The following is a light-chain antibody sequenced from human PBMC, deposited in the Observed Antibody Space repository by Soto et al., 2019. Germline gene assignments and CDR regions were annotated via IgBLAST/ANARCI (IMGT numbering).Light chain of an antibody. CDR3: SSYTSSSTWV. CDR2: EVS. Sequence: QSVLTQPASVSGSPGQSITISCTGTSSDVGGYNYVYWYQQHPGKAPKLMIYEVSNRPSGVSNRFSGSKSGNTASLTISGLQAEDEADYYCSSYTSSSTWVFGGGTKVTVL. J-gene: IGLJ3*02. CDR1: SSDVGGYNY. V-gene: IGLV2-14*01.